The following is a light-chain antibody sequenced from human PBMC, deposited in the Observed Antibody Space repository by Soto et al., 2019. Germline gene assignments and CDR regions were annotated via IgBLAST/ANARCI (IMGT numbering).Light chain of an antibody. V-gene: IGKV1-9*01. CDR1: QGNNSF. Sequence: IQLTQSPASLSSSVGDRVTISCRASQGNNSFVAWYQQKSGKAPKLLIYAASTLQSGVPSRFSGSGSGTDFTLTISSLQPADFAPYYCQQRNDRRFAFGQGTKLDIK. J-gene: IGKJ2*01. CDR2: AAS. CDR3: QQRNDRRFA.